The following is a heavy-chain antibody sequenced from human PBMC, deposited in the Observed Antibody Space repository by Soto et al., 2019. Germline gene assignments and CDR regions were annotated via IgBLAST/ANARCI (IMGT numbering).Heavy chain of an antibody. CDR1: GFTFSSYS. CDR2: ISSSSSYI. Sequence: PGGSLRLSCAASGFTFSSYSMNWVRQAPGKGLEWDSSISSSSSYIYYADSVKGRFTISRDNAKNSLYLQMNSLRAEDTAVYYCARDRSSVFDYWGPGTLVTVSS. CDR3: ARDRSSVFDY. V-gene: IGHV3-21*01. J-gene: IGHJ4*02. D-gene: IGHD3-16*02.